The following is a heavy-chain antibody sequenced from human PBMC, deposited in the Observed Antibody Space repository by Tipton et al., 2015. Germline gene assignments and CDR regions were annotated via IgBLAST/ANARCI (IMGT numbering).Heavy chain of an antibody. D-gene: IGHD2-2*02. J-gene: IGHJ6*02. Sequence: SLRLSCAASGFTFSSYAMNWVRQAPGKGLEWVSVIIGSGGRSFYADSVKGRFTISRDNSKNTLYLQMNSLRAEDTAVYYCAKGAWDCSPTSCYTADYYYGMDVWGQGTTVTVSS. CDR1: GFTFSSYA. CDR3: AKGAWDCSPTSCYTADYYYGMDV. V-gene: IGHV3-23*01. CDR2: IIGSGGRS.